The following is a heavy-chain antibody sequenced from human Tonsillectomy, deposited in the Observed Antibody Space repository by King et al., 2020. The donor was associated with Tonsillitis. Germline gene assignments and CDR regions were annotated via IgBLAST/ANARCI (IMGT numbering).Heavy chain of an antibody. D-gene: IGHD6-13*01. CDR3: ARGSNLAAAGTGYYFDY. CDR2: IYDSGST. V-gene: IGHV4-59*01. Sequence: QLQESGPGLVKPSETLSLTCTVSGGSISSYYWSWIRQPPGKGLEWIGYIYDSGSTNYNPSLKSRGTISVDTSKNQLSLKLSSVTAADTAVYYCARGSNLAAAGTGYYFDYWGQGTLVTVSS. J-gene: IGHJ4*02. CDR1: GGSISSYY.